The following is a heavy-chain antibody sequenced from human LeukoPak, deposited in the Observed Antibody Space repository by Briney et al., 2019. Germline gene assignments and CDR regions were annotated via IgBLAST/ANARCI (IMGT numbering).Heavy chain of an antibody. CDR2: INPNSGGT. Sequence: ASVKVSCKASGYTFTGYYMHWVRQAPGQGLEWMGWINPNSGGTNYAQKFQGRVTMTRDTSISTAYMELSRLRSDDTAVYYCARDKKERYYYDSSVGYYFDYWGQGTLVTVSS. CDR1: GYTFTGYY. J-gene: IGHJ4*02. D-gene: IGHD3-22*01. V-gene: IGHV1-2*02. CDR3: ARDKKERYYYDSSVGYYFDY.